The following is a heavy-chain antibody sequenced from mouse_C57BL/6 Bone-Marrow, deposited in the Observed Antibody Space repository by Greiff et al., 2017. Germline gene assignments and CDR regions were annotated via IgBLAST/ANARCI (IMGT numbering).Heavy chain of an antibody. Sequence: VQLQQSGAELAKPGASVKLSCKASGYTFTSYWMHWVKQKPGQGLEWIGYINPSSGYTKYNQKFKDKATLTADKTSSTAYMQLSSLTYEDSAVYYCANRQLRWFAYWGQGTLVTVSA. CDR1: GYTFTSYW. J-gene: IGHJ3*01. D-gene: IGHD3-2*02. V-gene: IGHV1-7*01. CDR2: INPSSGYT. CDR3: ANRQLRWFAY.